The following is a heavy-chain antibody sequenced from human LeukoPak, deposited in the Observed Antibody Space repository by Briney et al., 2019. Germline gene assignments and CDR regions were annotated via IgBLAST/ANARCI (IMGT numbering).Heavy chain of an antibody. Sequence: GASVKVSCKASGFTFTSSAMQWVRQARGQRLEWIGWIVVGSGNTNYAQKFQERVTITRDMSTSTAYMELSSLRSEDTAVYYCAADRTYDSSGYYYWYFDLWGRGTLVTVSS. J-gene: IGHJ2*01. D-gene: IGHD3-22*01. CDR3: AADRTYDSSGYYYWYFDL. CDR2: IVVGSGNT. CDR1: GFTFTSSA. V-gene: IGHV1-58*02.